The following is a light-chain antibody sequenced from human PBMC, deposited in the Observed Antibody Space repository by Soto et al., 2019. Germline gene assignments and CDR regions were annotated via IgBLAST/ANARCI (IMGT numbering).Light chain of an antibody. CDR3: SSYTRSSTHV. Sequence: QSALTQPASVSGCPGQSITISCTGTSSDIGGYNYVSWYLHHPGKAPKLMIYEVSNRPSGVSNRFSGSKSGYTASLTISGLQAEDEADYYCSSYTRSSTHVFGTGTKATV. CDR2: EVS. J-gene: IGLJ1*01. CDR1: SSDIGGYNY. V-gene: IGLV2-14*01.